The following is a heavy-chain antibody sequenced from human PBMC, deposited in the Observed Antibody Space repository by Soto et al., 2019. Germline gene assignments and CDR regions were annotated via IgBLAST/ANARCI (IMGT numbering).Heavy chain of an antibody. V-gene: IGHV4-39*01. CDR3: ARHRSWPDSSGWFLDY. J-gene: IGHJ4*02. Sequence: QLQLQESGPGLVKPSETLSLTCTVSGGSISSSSYYWGWIRQPPGKGLEWIGSIYYSGSTYYNPSLKSRVTISVDTSKNQFSLKLSSVTAADTAVYYCARHRSWPDSSGWFLDYWGQGTLVTVSS. CDR1: GGSISSSSYY. D-gene: IGHD6-19*01. CDR2: IYYSGST.